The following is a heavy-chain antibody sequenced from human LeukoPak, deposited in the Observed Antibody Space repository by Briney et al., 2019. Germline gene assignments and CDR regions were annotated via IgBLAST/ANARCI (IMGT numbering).Heavy chain of an antibody. D-gene: IGHD4-17*01. V-gene: IGHV3-23*01. Sequence: PGGSLRLSCTASGFTFSSYAMNWARQAPGKGLDWVSVITNGGTTYYADSVKGRFTISRDNSKSTLFLQMNSLRAEDTAIYYCTKDLSALQWAGDETTVTEGYWGQGTLVTVSS. CDR1: GFTFSSYA. J-gene: IGHJ4*02. CDR2: ITNGGTT. CDR3: TKDLSALQWAGDETTVTEGY.